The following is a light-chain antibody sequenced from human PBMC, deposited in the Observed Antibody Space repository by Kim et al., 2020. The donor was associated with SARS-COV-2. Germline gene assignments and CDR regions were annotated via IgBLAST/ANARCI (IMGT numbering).Light chain of an antibody. CDR2: DVS. V-gene: IGLV2-11*01. CDR1: RSDIGAYNY. Sequence: QSVTISFTGTRSDIGAYNYVSWFQHHPGKAPRLMIYDVSKRPSGVPDRFSGSKSGNTASLTVSGLQAEDEADYYCYSYAGTYTLRVFGGGTQLTVL. CDR3: YSYAGTYTLRV. J-gene: IGLJ3*02.